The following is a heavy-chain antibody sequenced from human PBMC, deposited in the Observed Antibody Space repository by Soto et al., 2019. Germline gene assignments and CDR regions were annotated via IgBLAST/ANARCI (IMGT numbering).Heavy chain of an antibody. Sequence: PVKGSSETSRGTFSDHTIISVGAAPGKRGEWMGRIIPILGIANYAQKFQGRVTITADKSTSTAYMELSSLRSEDTAVYYCAREHDASSSSSYYYYMDVWGKGTTVTVSS. J-gene: IGHJ6*03. D-gene: IGHD6-6*01. CDR1: RGTFSDHT. CDR3: AREHDASSSSSYYYYMDV. CDR2: IIPILGIA. V-gene: IGHV1-69*04.